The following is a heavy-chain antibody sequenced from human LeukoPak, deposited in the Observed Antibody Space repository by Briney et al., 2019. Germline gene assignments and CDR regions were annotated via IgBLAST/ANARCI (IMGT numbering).Heavy chain of an antibody. CDR3: AKVPYSDYGSGRPPFMDV. V-gene: IGHV3-23*01. Sequence: PGGSLRLSWAAPGFTFSNYAMSWVRQAPGKGLEWVSTISDSGTSTYYADSVKGRFTISRDNSKNTLYLQMDSLRGEDTAIYYCAKVPYSDYGSGRPPFMDVWGQGTTVAVSS. J-gene: IGHJ6*02. CDR2: ISDSGTST. CDR1: GFTFSNYA. D-gene: IGHD3-10*01.